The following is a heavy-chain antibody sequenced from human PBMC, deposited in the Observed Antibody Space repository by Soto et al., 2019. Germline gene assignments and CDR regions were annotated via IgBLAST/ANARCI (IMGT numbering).Heavy chain of an antibody. Sequence: PSETLSLTCTVSGGSISSDYWSWIRQPPGKGLEWIGYIYYGGSTHSNPSLKSRVIISLDTSKNQFSLKVRSVTAADTAVYYCARVTLRDHLGYIDSWGPGIQVTVFS. CDR3: ARVTLRDHLGYIDS. CDR2: IYYGGST. J-gene: IGHJ4*02. D-gene: IGHD2-2*02. CDR1: GGSISSDY. V-gene: IGHV4-59*08.